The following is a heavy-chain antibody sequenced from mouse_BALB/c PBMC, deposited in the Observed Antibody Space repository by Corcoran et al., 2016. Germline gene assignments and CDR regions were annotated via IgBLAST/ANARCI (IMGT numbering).Heavy chain of an antibody. CDR2: ISYDGSN. CDR3: AREWDYFDY. CDR1: GYSITSGYY. V-gene: IGHV3-6*02. Sequence: DVQLQESGPGLVKPSQSLSLTGSVTGYSITSGYYWNWIRQFPGNKLEWMGYISYDGSNNYNPTLKNRISITRDTSKNQFFLKLNSVTTGDTATYYSAREWDYFDYWGQGTTLTVSS. J-gene: IGHJ2*01.